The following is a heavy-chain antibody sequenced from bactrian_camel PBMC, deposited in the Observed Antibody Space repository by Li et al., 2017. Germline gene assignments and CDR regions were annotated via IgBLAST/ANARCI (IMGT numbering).Heavy chain of an antibody. V-gene: IGHV3S63*01. D-gene: IGHD1*01. CDR3: AAGFSGLLKAWETLSRWSY. Sequence: QVQLVESGGGSVQAGGSLKLVCGGSTLTYDGNCMGWFRQASGKEREGVAFIYTDHGYPHIADSVKGRFTISQDDTKSSVYLEMTMLEPEDTAIYYCAAGFSGLLKAWETLSRWSYWGQGTQVTV. CDR2: IYTDHGYP. J-gene: IGHJ4*01. CDR1: TLTYDGNC.